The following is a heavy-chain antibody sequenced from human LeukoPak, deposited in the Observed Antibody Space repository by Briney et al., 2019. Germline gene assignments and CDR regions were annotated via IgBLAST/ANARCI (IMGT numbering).Heavy chain of an antibody. CDR1: GYIFTGYY. Sequence: ASVKVSCKASGYIFTGYYMHWVRQATGQGLEWMGWMNPNSGNTGYAQKFQGRVTMTRNTSISTAYMELSSLRSEDTAVYYCARGLNPSTGGRRGQFDPWGQGTLVTVSS. V-gene: IGHV1-8*02. J-gene: IGHJ5*02. CDR2: MNPNSGNT. CDR3: ARGLNPSTGGRRGQFDP. D-gene: IGHD2-8*02.